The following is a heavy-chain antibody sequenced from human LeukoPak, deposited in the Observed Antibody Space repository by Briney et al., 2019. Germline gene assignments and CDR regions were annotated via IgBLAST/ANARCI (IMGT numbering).Heavy chain of an antibody. CDR3: ARAKPNWNPPDY. V-gene: IGHV4-59*08. CDR1: DTSFSTYF. CDR2: IYDSGNT. D-gene: IGHD1-1*01. Sequence: SETLSLTCTVSDTSFSTYFWSWIRQPPGKGLEWVGYIYDSGNTKYNPSLESRVTISVDTSKSQFFLNLNSVPAADTAVYYCARAKPNWNPPDYWGQGTLVTVSS. J-gene: IGHJ4*02.